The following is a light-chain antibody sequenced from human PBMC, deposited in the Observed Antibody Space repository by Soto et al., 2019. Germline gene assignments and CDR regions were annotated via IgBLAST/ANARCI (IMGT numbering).Light chain of an antibody. V-gene: IGKV3-20*01. CDR2: DAS. J-gene: IGKJ1*01. CDR1: QSVSGSY. Sequence: EIVLTQSPGTLSLSPGERATLSCRASQSVSGSYLAWYQQKPGQAPRLLIYDASSRATGIPDRFSGSGSGTDFTLTISRLEPEDFAVYYCQQYGSSPTTFGHGTKVEIK. CDR3: QQYGSSPTT.